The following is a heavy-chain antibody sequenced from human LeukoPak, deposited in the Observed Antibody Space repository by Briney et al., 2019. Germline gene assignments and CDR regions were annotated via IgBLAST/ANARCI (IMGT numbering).Heavy chain of an antibody. CDR2: IVVGSGNT. D-gene: IGHD4-17*01. V-gene: IGHV1-58*01. CDR3: ARGTVTTPWYFDY. J-gene: IGHJ4*02. Sequence: GASVKVSCKASGFTFTSSAVQWVRQARGQRLEWIGWIVVGSGNTNHAQKFQERVTITRDMSTSTAYMELSSLRSEDTAVYYCARGTVTTPWYFDYWGQGTLVTVSS. CDR1: GFTFTSSA.